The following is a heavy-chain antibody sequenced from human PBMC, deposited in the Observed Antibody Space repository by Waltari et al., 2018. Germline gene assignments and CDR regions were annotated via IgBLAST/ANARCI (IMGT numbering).Heavy chain of an antibody. CDR1: GGSFSGYY. CDR3: ARGVKCSGGSCYSTLRWFDP. V-gene: IGHV4-34*01. D-gene: IGHD2-15*01. CDR2: INHSGST. J-gene: IGHJ5*02. Sequence: QVQLQQWGAGLLKPSETLSLTCAVYGGSFSGYYWSWIRQPPGKGPEWIGEINHSGSTNYNPFLKSRVNISVDTSKNQFSLKLSSVTAADTAVYYCARGVKCSGGSCYSTLRWFDPWGQGTLVTVSS.